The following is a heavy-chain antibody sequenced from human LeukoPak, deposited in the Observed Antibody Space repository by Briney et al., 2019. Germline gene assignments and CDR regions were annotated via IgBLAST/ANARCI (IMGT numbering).Heavy chain of an antibody. V-gene: IGHV3-7*01. CDR3: ARVTTIFGVLKYYYYMDV. J-gene: IGHJ6*03. D-gene: IGHD3-3*01. CDR1: GFTFSRNW. CDR2: IKEDGSEK. Sequence: GGSLRLSCAASGFTFSRNWVSWVRQAPGKGLEWVASIKEDGSEKYYVDSVKGRLTISRDNAKNSLYLQMNSLRAEDTAVYYCARVTTIFGVLKYYYYMDVWGKGTTVTVSS.